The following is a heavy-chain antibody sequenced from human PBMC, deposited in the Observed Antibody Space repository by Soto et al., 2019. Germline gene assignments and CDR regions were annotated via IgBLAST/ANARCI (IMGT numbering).Heavy chain of an antibody. CDR1: GGPISSYY. D-gene: IGHD1-26*01. V-gene: IGHV4-59*08. CDR2: IYYSGSS. Sequence: NPSETLSLTCSVSGGPISSYYWSWIRQPPGKGLEWIAYIYYSGSSEYNPSLKSRVTISGDTSKNQISLKLSSVTAADTAVYYCARHWEGYAFDMWGQGTMVTVSS. J-gene: IGHJ3*02. CDR3: ARHWEGYAFDM.